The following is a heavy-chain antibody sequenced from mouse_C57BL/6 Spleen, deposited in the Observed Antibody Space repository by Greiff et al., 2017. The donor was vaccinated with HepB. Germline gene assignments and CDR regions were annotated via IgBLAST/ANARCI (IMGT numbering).Heavy chain of an antibody. V-gene: IGHV14-1*01. CDR3: TTPPHPYYFDY. Sequence: VQLQQSGAELVRPGASVKLSCTASGFNIKDYYMHWVKQRPEQGLEWIGRIDPEDGDTEYAPKFQSKATMTADTSSNAAYLQLSSLTSEDTAVYYCTTPPHPYYFDYWGQGTTLTVSS. CDR1: GFNIKDYY. CDR2: IDPEDGDT. J-gene: IGHJ2*01.